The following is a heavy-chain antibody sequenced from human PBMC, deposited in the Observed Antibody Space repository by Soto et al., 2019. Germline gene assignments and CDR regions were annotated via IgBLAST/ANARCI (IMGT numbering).Heavy chain of an antibody. CDR1: GFNFDIYA. D-gene: IGHD2-8*01. V-gene: IGHV3-23*01. CDR2: ISSSSGATT. CDR3: ASRGHCSNGVCHPFDY. Sequence: EAQLWESGGGPVQPGESLRLSCAASGFNFDIYAMAWVRRAPGKGLEWVSAISSSSGATTYYADSVRGRFTISRDNAKNSLFLQMNSLRADDTAVYYCASRGHCSNGVCHPFDYWGQGILVTVSS. J-gene: IGHJ4*02.